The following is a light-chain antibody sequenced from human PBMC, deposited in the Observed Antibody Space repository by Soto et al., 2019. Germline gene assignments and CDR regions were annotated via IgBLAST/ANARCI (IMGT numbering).Light chain of an antibody. CDR3: CSYAGSYTSHVV. J-gene: IGLJ2*01. V-gene: IGLV2-11*01. CDR2: DVS. CDR1: SSDVGGYNY. Sequence: QSVLTQSPTVSWSPGQSSTIFCTGTSSDVGGYNYVSWYQQHPGIAPKLMIYDVSKRPSGVPDRFSGSKSGNTASLTISGLQAEDEADYYCCSYAGSYTSHVVFGGGTKVTVL.